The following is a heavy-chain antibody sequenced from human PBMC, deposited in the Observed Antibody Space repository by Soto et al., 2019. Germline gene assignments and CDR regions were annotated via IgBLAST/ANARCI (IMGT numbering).Heavy chain of an antibody. CDR3: ARESSSGYYYDAFDI. CDR1: RFTFSSCA. D-gene: IGHD3-22*01. CDR2: LSGSGEST. Sequence: PVGSLRISCXASRFTFSSCAMTWVPRSPWKGLEWISALSGSGESTFYADSVNGRFTISRDNAKNSLYLKMNSLRAEDTAVYYCARESSSGYYYDAFDIWGQGTMVTVSS. V-gene: IGHV3-23*01. J-gene: IGHJ3*02.